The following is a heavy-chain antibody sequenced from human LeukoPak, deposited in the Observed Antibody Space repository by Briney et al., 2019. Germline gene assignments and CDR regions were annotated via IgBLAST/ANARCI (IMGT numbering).Heavy chain of an antibody. V-gene: IGHV3-20*04. D-gene: IGHD6-19*01. CDR3: AKDVSSGSRRAY. CDR2: INWNGGST. CDR1: GFTFDDYG. J-gene: IGHJ4*02. Sequence: GGSLRLSCAASGFTFDDYGMSWVRQAPGKGLEWVSGINWNGGSTGYADSVKGRFTISRDNSKNTLYLQMNSLRAEDTGVYYCAKDVSSGSRRAYWGQGTLVTVSS.